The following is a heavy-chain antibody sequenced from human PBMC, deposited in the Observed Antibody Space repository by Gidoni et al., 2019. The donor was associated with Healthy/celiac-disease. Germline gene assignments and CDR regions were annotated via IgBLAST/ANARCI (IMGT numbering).Heavy chain of an antibody. Sequence: EVQLLESGGGLVQPGGSLRLSCAASGFTFSSYAMSWVRQAPGKGLEWVSAISGSGGSTYYADSVKGRFTISRDNSKNTLYLQMNSLRAEDTAVYYCANYYTPIAAAGTAIDYWGQGTLVTVSS. D-gene: IGHD6-13*01. CDR3: ANYYTPIAAAGTAIDY. CDR1: GFTFSSYA. J-gene: IGHJ4*02. CDR2: ISGSGGST. V-gene: IGHV3-23*01.